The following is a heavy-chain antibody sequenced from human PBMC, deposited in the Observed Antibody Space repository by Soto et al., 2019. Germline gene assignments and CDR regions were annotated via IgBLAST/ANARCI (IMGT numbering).Heavy chain of an antibody. J-gene: IGHJ4*02. D-gene: IGHD4-17*01. V-gene: IGHV2-5*02. CDR2: IYWDDDK. CDR3: ANDGDYGLLTFHH. Sequence: PAQTLTLTCDFSGFSLSTYHMGVAWIRQPPGKALEWLALIYWDDDKRYSPSLKDRLAISKDTSSNQVVLTITNMDPGDTATYFCANDGDYGLLTFHHWGPGTMVTVSS. CDR1: GFSLSTYHMG.